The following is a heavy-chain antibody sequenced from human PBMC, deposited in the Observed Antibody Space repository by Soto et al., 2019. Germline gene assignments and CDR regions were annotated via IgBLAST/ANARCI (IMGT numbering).Heavy chain of an antibody. J-gene: IGHJ4*02. CDR2: ISGSGGST. D-gene: IGHD3-10*01. CDR3: AKVEGYYGSGGGRLWYFDY. CDR1: GFTFSSYA. V-gene: IGHV3-23*01. Sequence: EVQLLESGGGLVQPGGSLRLSCAASGFTFSSYAMSWVRQAPGKGLEWVSAISGSGGSTYYADSVKGRFTISRDNSKNTLYLQMNSLRAEDTAVYYCAKVEGYYGSGGGRLWYFDYWGQGTLVTVSS.